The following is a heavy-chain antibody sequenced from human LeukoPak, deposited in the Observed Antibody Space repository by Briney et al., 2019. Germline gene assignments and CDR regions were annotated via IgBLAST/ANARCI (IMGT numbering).Heavy chain of an antibody. Sequence: GASVKVPCKASGGTFSSYAISWVRQAPGQGLEWMGWTSGYNGNTNYAQKLQGRVTMTTETSTSTAYMELRSLRSDDRAVYYCARDRGFGIVLWGVFDIWGQGTMVTVSS. V-gene: IGHV1-18*01. J-gene: IGHJ3*02. CDR1: GGTFSSYA. D-gene: IGHD3-10*01. CDR3: ARDRGFGIVLWGVFDI. CDR2: TSGYNGNT.